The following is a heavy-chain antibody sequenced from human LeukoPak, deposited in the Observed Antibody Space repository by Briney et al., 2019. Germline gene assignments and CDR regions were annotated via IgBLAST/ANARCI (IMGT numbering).Heavy chain of an antibody. CDR2: IYYSGST. V-gene: IGHV4-30-4*08. Sequence: SQTLSLTCTVSGGSINSGDYFWSWIRQPPGEGLEWIGCIYYSGSTYYNPSLKSRVTISVDTSKNQFSLKLSSVTAADTAVYYCARAWGPFDYWGQGTLITVSS. J-gene: IGHJ4*02. D-gene: IGHD3-16*01. CDR3: ARAWGPFDY. CDR1: GGSINSGDYF.